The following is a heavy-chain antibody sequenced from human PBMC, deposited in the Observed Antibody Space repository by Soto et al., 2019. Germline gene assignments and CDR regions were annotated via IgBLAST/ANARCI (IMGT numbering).Heavy chain of an antibody. D-gene: IGHD2-2*01. CDR1: GYTLTELS. J-gene: IGHJ5*02. Sequence: ASVKVSCKVSGYTLTELSMHWLRQAPGKGLEWMGGFDPEDGETIYAQKFQGRVTMTEDTSTDTAYMELSSLRSEDTAVYYCATNYCSSTSCYAWFDPWGQGTLVTVSS. V-gene: IGHV1-24*01. CDR2: FDPEDGET. CDR3: ATNYCSSTSCYAWFDP.